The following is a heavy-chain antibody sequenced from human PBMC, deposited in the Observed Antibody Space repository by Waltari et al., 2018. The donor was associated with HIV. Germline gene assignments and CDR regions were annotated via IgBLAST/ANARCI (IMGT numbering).Heavy chain of an antibody. CDR1: GFTFSSYS. V-gene: IGHV3-21*01. Sequence: EVQLVESGGGLVKPGGSLRLSCVASGFTFSSYSMNWVRQAPGKGLEWVSSISSSSSYIYYADSVKGRFTISRDNAKNSLYLQMNSLRAEDTAVYYCARRGVVVGAFDIWGQGTMVTVSS. CDR2: ISSSSSYI. D-gene: IGHD3-22*01. J-gene: IGHJ3*02. CDR3: ARRGVVVGAFDI.